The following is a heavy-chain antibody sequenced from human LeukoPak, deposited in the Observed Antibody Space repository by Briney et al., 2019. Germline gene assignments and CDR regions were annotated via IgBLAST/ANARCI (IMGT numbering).Heavy chain of an antibody. CDR3: AHRRSIAAGANTFDY. CDR2: IYWDDDP. D-gene: IGHD6-25*01. V-gene: IGHV2-5*02. Sequence: SGPTLVKPTQTLTLTCTFSGFSLSVPGGGVGWIRQPPGKALEWLAIIYWDDDPRYSPSLRSRLAITKDTSKNQVVLTLTHVDPEDTATHYCAHRRSIAAGANTFDYWGQGTLVTVSS. J-gene: IGHJ4*02. CDR1: GFSLSVPGGG.